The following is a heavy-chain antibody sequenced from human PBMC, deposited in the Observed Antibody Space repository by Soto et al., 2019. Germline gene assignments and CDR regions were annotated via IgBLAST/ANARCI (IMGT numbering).Heavy chain of an antibody. V-gene: IGHV4-38-2*01. J-gene: IGHJ6*02. Sequence: SETLSLTCAVSGYSIGSGYYWAWIRQSPGKGLEWIGSIYHAGSVYYNPSLNGRVALSMDTSKNHFSLKLTSVTAADTAVYYCARTFDYYGMDVWGQGTTVTSP. CDR3: ARTFDYYGMDV. CDR2: IYHAGSV. CDR1: GYSIGSGYY.